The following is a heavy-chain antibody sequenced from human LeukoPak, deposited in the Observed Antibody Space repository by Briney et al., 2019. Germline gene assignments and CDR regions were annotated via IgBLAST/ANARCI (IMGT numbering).Heavy chain of an antibody. D-gene: IGHD5-12*01. CDR3: ARDQRGYGGYRGLNYYYMDV. J-gene: IGHJ6*03. CDR2: ISYDGSNK. CDR1: GFTFSSYA. V-gene: IGHV3-30*14. Sequence: PGGSLTLSCAASGFTFSSYAMHWVRQAPGKGLEWVAVISYDGSNKYYADSVKGRFTISRDNSKNTLYLQMSSLRAEDTAVYYCARDQRGYGGYRGLNYYYMDVWGKGTTVTISS.